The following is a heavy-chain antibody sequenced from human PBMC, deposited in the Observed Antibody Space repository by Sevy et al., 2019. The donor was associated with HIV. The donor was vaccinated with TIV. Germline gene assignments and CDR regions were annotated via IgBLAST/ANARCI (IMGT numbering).Heavy chain of an antibody. CDR2: IIPIFGTA. J-gene: IGHJ6*02. CDR3: AREVGSPAVYYGMDV. V-gene: IGHV1-69*13. Sequence: ASVKVSCKVSGGTFSSYAISWVRQAPGQGLEWMGGIIPIFGTANYAQKFQGRVTITAEESTSKAYMELSSLSSEDTAVYYCAREVGSPAVYYGMDVWGQGTTVTVSS. CDR1: GGTFSSYA. D-gene: IGHD2-15*01.